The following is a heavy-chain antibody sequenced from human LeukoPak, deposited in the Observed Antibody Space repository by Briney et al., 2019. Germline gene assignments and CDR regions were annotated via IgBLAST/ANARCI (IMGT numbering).Heavy chain of an antibody. Sequence: GASVKVSCMASGYIFTDYYIHWVRQARGQGLEWMGWINPNSGGTYFAQKFEARVTLTRDTSINTVYMEVRGLTSDDTAVYYCAKSQYSFGAGSTRPLFDYWGQGTLVTASS. V-gene: IGHV1-2*02. CDR2: INPNSGGT. D-gene: IGHD3-10*01. CDR3: AKSQYSFGAGSTRPLFDY. CDR1: GYIFTDYY. J-gene: IGHJ4*02.